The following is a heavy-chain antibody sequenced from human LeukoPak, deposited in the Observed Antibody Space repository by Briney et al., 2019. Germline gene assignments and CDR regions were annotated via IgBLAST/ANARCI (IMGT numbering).Heavy chain of an antibody. D-gene: IGHD7-27*01. J-gene: IGHJ4*02. V-gene: IGHV1-8*01. CDR2: MNPNSGNT. CDR1: GYTFTSYD. Sequence: ASVKVSCKASGYTFTSYDINWVRQATGQGLEWMGWMNPNSGNTGYAQKFQGRVTMTRDTSISTAYMELSRLRSDDTAVYYCARELVAINWGDYWGQGTLVTVSS. CDR3: ARELVAINWGDY.